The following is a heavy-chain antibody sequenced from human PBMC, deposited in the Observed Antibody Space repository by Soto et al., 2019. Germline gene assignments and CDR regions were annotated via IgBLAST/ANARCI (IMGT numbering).Heavy chain of an antibody. D-gene: IGHD5-18*01. CDR2: ISSSSSTI. Sequence: GGSLRLSCAASGFTFSSYSMNWVRQAPGKGLERVSYISSSSSTIYYADSVKGRFTISRDNAKNSLYLQMNSLRAEDTAVYYCARDPYHSYGPTRGFYYYGMDVWGQGTTVTVSS. J-gene: IGHJ6*02. V-gene: IGHV3-48*04. CDR1: GFTFSSYS. CDR3: ARDPYHSYGPTRGFYYYGMDV.